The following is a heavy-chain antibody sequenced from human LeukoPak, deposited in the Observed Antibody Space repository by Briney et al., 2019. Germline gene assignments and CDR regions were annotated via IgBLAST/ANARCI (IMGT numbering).Heavy chain of an antibody. J-gene: IGHJ6*03. CDR1: EFSVGSNY. D-gene: IGHD6-19*01. Sequence: GGSLRLSCAASEFSVGSNYMTWVRQAPGKVLEWVSLIYSGRSTYYADSVKGRFTISRDNAENSLYLQMNSLRAEDTAVYYCARVGQWLVYYYMDVWGKGTTVTISS. CDR3: ARVGQWLVYYYMDV. V-gene: IGHV3-66*01. CDR2: IYSGRST.